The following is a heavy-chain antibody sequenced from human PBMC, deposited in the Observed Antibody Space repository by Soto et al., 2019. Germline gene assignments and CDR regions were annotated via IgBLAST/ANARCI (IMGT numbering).Heavy chain of an antibody. Sequence: QITLKESGPTLVKPTQTLTLTCTFSGISLSTSGVGVGWHGHPPGKGLEWLVLTYWNDDKRYSPSRNSTLTTTKDTYKNQVVLTMTTMEPVDTATYYCAHRRLIDSCSNYCYGMDVWGQGTTVTVSS. V-gene: IGHV2-5*01. CDR1: GISLSTSGVG. D-gene: IGHD6-13*01. CDR3: AHRRLIDSCSNYCYGMDV. J-gene: IGHJ6*02. CDR2: TYWNDDK.